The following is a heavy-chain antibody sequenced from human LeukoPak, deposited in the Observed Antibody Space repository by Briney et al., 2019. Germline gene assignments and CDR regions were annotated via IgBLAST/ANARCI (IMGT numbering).Heavy chain of an antibody. CDR2: ISYDGSNK. V-gene: IGHV3-30*04. J-gene: IGHJ5*02. D-gene: IGHD2-2*01. Sequence: GGSLRLSCAASGFTFSSYAMHWVRQAPGKGLEWVAVISYDGSNKYYADSVKGRFTISRDNSKNTLYLQMNSLRAEDTAVYYCARERGERVVPAAFFDPWGQGTLVTVSS. CDR3: ARERGERVVPAAFFDP. CDR1: GFTFSSYA.